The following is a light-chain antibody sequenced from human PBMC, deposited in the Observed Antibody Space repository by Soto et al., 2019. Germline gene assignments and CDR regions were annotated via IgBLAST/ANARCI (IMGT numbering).Light chain of an antibody. J-gene: IGKJ1*01. V-gene: IGKV3-20*01. CDR3: QQCGSSLWT. CDR2: GAS. Sequence: EVVLTQSPGTLSLSPGERATLSCRASQSVSRNSFAWYQQKPGQAPRLLIYGASIRAIGISDRFSGSGSGTDFTLTISRLEPEDFAVYYCQQCGSSLWTFGQGTKVEIK. CDR1: QSVSRNS.